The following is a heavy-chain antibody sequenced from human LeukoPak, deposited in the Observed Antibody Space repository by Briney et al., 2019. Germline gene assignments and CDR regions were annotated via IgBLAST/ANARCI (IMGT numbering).Heavy chain of an antibody. D-gene: IGHD3-22*01. CDR1: GGSISSSRYY. CDR2: IYYSGST. Sequence: SETLSLTCTVSGGSISSSRYYWGWIRQPPGKGLEWIGSIYYSGSTYYNPSLKSRVTISVDTSKNQFSLKLSSVTAADTAVYYCARLLGHYYDSSGYPDYWGQGTLVTVSS. J-gene: IGHJ4*02. V-gene: IGHV4-39*01. CDR3: ARLLGHYYDSSGYPDY.